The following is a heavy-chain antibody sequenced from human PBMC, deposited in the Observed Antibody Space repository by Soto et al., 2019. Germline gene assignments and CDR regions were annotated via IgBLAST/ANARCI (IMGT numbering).Heavy chain of an antibody. Sequence: GGSLRLSCAASGFTFSSYGMHWVRQAPGKGLEWVAVIWYDGSNKYHADSVKGRFTISRDNSKNTLYLQMNSLRAEDTAVYYCARDQGYNGSYLDYWGQGTLVTVSS. D-gene: IGHD1-26*01. CDR2: IWYDGSNK. J-gene: IGHJ4*02. V-gene: IGHV3-33*01. CDR1: GFTFSSYG. CDR3: ARDQGYNGSYLDY.